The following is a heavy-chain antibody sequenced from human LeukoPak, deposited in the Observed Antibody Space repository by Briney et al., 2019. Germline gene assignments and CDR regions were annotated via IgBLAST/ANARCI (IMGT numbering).Heavy chain of an antibody. J-gene: IGHJ6*03. CDR2: ISSSGSTI. CDR1: GFTFSSYE. D-gene: IGHD3-10*01. Sequence: PGGSLRLSCAASGFTFSSYEMNWVRQAPGKGLEWVSYISSSGSTIYYADSVKGRFTISRDNAKNSLYLQMNSLRAEDTAVYYCARATPAYGGSGSYLYYYYMDVWGKGTTVTISS. V-gene: IGHV3-48*03. CDR3: ARATPAYGGSGSYLYYYYMDV.